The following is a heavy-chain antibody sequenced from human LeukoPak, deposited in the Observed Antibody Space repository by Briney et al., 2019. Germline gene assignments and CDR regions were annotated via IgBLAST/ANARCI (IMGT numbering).Heavy chain of an antibody. CDR2: ISSNGGRT. CDR3: ARAWGSCSGGSCPLYYYYYYMDV. CDR1: GFTFSSYA. J-gene: IGHJ6*03. Sequence: PGAPLRLSCAASGFTFSSYALHWLRQAPGKGLEHVAAISSNGGRTNYAHSVKGRFTISRDNSKNTLSLQMGSLRVEDMAVYYCARAWGSCSGGSCPLYYYYYYMDVWGKGTTVTVSS. V-gene: IGHV3-64*01. D-gene: IGHD2-15*01.